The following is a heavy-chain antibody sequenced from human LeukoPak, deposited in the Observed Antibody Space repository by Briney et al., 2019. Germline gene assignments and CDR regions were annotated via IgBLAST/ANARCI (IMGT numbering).Heavy chain of an antibody. CDR3: ARVFSNYANTAEYFQH. CDR1: GYTFTAYY. CDR2: INPNSGGT. D-gene: IGHD4-11*01. J-gene: IGHJ1*01. V-gene: IGHV1-2*02. Sequence: ASVKVSCTTSGYTFTAYYIHWVRQAPGQGLEWMGWINPNSGGTKYAQNFQGRVTMTSDTSTSTAYMELSSLRSDDTAIFYCARVFSNYANTAEYFQHWGQGTLVTVSA.